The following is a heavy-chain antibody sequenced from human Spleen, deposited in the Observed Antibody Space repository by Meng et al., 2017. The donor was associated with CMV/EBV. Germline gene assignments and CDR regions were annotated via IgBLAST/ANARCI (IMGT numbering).Heavy chain of an antibody. J-gene: IGHJ4*02. CDR2: ITSSGIYI. Sequence: GGSLRLSCAASGFTFSSYGMNWVRQAPGKGLEWVASITSSGIYIYYADSVKGRFTISRDNAKNSLYLQMNSLRAEDTAVYYCAKGAARYCSSTSCPYYFDYWGQGTLVTVSS. CDR3: AKGAARYCSSTSCPYYFDY. D-gene: IGHD2-2*01. CDR1: GFTFSSYG. V-gene: IGHV3-21*01.